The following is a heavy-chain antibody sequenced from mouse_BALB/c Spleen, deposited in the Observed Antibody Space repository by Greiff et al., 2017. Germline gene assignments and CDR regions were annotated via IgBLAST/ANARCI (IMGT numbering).Heavy chain of an antibody. D-gene: IGHD3-1*01. V-gene: IGHV1-9*01. CDR2: ILPGSGST. CDR3: ARLASSGYRLIAY. Sequence: VQLQQSGAELMKPGASVKISCKATGYTFSSYWIEWVKQRPGHGLEWIGEILPGSGSTNYNEKFKGKATFTADTSSNTAYMQLSSLTSEDSAVYYCARLASSGYRLIAYWGQGTLVTVSA. J-gene: IGHJ3*01. CDR1: GYTFSSYW.